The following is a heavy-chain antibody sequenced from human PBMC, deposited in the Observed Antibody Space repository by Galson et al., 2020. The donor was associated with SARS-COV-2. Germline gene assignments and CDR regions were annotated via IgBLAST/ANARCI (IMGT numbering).Heavy chain of an antibody. Sequence: SQTLSLTCTVSGGSISGYYWSWIRQPPGRGLEWIGYISDSGNTNYNPKYNPSLKGRVTMSIDTSNNQFSLRLTSVSAADTAVYFCARGYDLDTSGPGEWGPGTLVTVSS. J-gene: IGHJ4*02. V-gene: IGHV4-59*01. CDR1: GGSISGYY. CDR3: ARGYDLDTSGPGE. D-gene: IGHD3-22*01. CDR2: ISDSGNTNYNP.